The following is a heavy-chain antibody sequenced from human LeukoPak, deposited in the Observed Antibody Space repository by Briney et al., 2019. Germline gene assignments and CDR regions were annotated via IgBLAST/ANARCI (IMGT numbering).Heavy chain of an antibody. CDR3: ARVGRDGYNYVGY. Sequence: SETLSLTCAVSGGSISSSNWWSWVRQPPGKGLEWIGEIYHSGSTNYNPSLKSRVTISVDKSKNQFSLKLSSVTAADTAVYYCARVGRDGYNYVGYWGQGTLVTVSS. CDR2: IYHSGST. D-gene: IGHD5-24*01. CDR1: GGSISSSNW. J-gene: IGHJ4*02. V-gene: IGHV4-4*02.